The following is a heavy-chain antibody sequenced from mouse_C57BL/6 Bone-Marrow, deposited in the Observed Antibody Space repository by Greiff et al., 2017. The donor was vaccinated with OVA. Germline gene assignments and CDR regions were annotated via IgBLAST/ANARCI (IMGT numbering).Heavy chain of an antibody. J-gene: IGHJ4*01. Sequence: EVKLMESGGDLVKPGGSLKLSCAASGFTFSSYGMSWVRQTPDKRLEWVATISSGGSYTYYPDSVKGRFTISRDNAKNTLYLQMSSLKSEDTAMYYCANYEYDGAMDYWGQGTSVTVSS. CDR1: GFTFSSYG. V-gene: IGHV5-6*01. CDR2: ISSGGSYT. CDR3: ANYEYDGAMDY. D-gene: IGHD2-4*01.